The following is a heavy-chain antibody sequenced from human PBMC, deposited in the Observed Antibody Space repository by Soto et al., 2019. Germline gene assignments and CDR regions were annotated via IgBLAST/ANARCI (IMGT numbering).Heavy chain of an antibody. CDR2: ISGSGGST. CDR1: GFTFTIFA. Sequence: GSLRLSCAASGFTFTIFAMSWVRQSPGKGLEWVSTISGSGGSTYYAGAVKGRFTISRDNSMGTLYLQMKSLRVEDTAIYYCAKEVSLGSTVDLGYWGQGTLVTVSS. CDR3: AKEVSLGSTVDLGY. V-gene: IGHV3-23*01. J-gene: IGHJ4*02. D-gene: IGHD7-27*01.